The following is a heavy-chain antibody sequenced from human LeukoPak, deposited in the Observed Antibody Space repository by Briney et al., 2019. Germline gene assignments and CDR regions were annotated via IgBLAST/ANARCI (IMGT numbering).Heavy chain of an antibody. D-gene: IGHD6-19*01. CDR1: GFTFSSYR. Sequence: PGGSLRLSCAASGFTFSSYRMNWVRHAPGKGLEGVSSISSSSSYIYYADSVKGRFTISRDNAKNSLDLQMNSLRAEDTAVYYCARDRIAVAGTFDYWGQGTLVTVSS. CDR2: ISSSSSYI. V-gene: IGHV3-21*01. CDR3: ARDRIAVAGTFDY. J-gene: IGHJ4*02.